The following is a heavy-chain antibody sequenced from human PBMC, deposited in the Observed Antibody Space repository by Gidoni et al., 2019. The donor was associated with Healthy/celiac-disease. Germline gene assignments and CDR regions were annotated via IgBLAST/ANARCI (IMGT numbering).Heavy chain of an antibody. Sequence: QLQLVQSGAEVQKPGASVKVSCKASRYTFTGYYMHWVRQAPGQWLEWMGWINPNSCCTNYAQKFQGMVTMTRDTSISTAYMELSRLRSDDTAVYYCATVIVATTGYWGQGTLVTVSS. CDR2: INPNSCCT. CDR1: RYTFTGYY. J-gene: IGHJ4*02. D-gene: IGHD5-12*01. V-gene: IGHV1-2*02. CDR3: ATVIVATTGY.